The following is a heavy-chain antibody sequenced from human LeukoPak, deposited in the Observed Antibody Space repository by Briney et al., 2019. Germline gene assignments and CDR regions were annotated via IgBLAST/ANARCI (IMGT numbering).Heavy chain of an antibody. V-gene: IGHV1-69*13. J-gene: IGHJ6*03. CDR1: GGTFSSYA. CDR2: IIPIFGTA. D-gene: IGHD3-22*01. Sequence: EASVKVSCKASGGTFSSYAISWVRQAPGQGLEWMGGIIPIFGTANYAQKFQGRVTITADESTSTAYMELRSLRSDDTAVYYCDYDRYMDVWGKGTTVTV. CDR3: DYDRYMDV.